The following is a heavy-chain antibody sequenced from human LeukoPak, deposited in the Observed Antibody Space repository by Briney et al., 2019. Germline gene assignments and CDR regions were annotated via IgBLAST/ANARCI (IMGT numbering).Heavy chain of an antibody. J-gene: IGHJ3*02. CDR2: MSSDGSNK. CDR3: ARALSSGWSHAFDI. V-gene: IGHV3-30-3*01. Sequence: GGSLRLSCAASGFTFSVYTIHWVRQAPGKGLEWVAVMSSDGSNKYYADSVKGRFTISRDNSRNTMYLQMNSLRAEDTAVYYCARALSSGWSHAFDIWGQGTMVTVS. CDR1: GFTFSVYT. D-gene: IGHD6-19*01.